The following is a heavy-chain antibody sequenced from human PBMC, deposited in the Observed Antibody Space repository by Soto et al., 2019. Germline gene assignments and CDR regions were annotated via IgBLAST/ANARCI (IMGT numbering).Heavy chain of an antibody. CDR3: AGSSRGTLDY. CDR2: IYYSGST. Sequence: SETLSLTCTVSGGSISSYYWSWIRQPPGKGLEWIGYIYYSGSTNYNPSLKSRVTISVDTSKNQFSLKLSSVTAADTAVYYRAGSSRGTLDYWGQGPLVTVSS. CDR1: GGSISSYY. J-gene: IGHJ4*02. V-gene: IGHV4-59*01. D-gene: IGHD6-6*01.